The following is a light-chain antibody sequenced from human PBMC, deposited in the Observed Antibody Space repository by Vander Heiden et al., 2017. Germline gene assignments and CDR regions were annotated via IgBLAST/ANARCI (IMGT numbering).Light chain of an antibody. CDR3: QQSYSTRMPPWT. Sequence: DIQMTQSPSSLSASVVDRFTITCRACQSISSYLNWYQQKPGKATKLLIYAESSLQRGGPLRFSGSGSGTDFTLTISSLQPEDFETYYCQQSYSTRMPPWTFGQGTKVEIK. J-gene: IGKJ1*01. CDR1: QSISSY. CDR2: AES. V-gene: IGKV1-39*01.